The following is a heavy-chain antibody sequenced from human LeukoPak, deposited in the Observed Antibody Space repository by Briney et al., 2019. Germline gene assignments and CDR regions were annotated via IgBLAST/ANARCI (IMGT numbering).Heavy chain of an antibody. V-gene: IGHV3-23*01. D-gene: IGHD3-9*01. CDR3: AKPRLRYFDWLLSDFDY. Sequence: GGSLRLSCAASGFTFSSYAMSWVRQAPGKGLEWVSAISGSGGSTYYADSVKGRFTISRGNSKNTLYLQMNSLRAEDTAVYYCAKPRLRYFDWLLSDFDYWGQGTLVTVSS. CDR1: GFTFSSYA. J-gene: IGHJ4*02. CDR2: ISGSGGST.